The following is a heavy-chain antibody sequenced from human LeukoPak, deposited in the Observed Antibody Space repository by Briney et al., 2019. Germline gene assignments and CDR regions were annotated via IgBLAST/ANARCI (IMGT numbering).Heavy chain of an antibody. J-gene: IGHJ4*02. D-gene: IGHD1-26*01. CDR1: GYTFTNYG. Sequence: ASVKVSSKASGYTFTNYGISWVRQAPGQGLEWMGWISSYYGNTNYAQRLQGRVTMTTDTSTSTAYMELRSLRSDDTAVYYCAQFQWELRGFDYWGQGTLVTASS. CDR3: AQFQWELRGFDY. V-gene: IGHV1-18*01. CDR2: ISSYYGNT.